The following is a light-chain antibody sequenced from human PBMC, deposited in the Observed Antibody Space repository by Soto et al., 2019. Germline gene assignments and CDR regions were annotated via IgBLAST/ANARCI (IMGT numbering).Light chain of an antibody. CDR1: QSVSSSF. CDR2: GAS. V-gene: IGKV3-20*01. CDR3: QQYDSSPWT. Sequence: EIVLTQSPGTLSLSPGETATLSCRASQSVSSSFLAWYQQKPGQAPRRLIYGASSRATAIPEGFSGSGSGTDFTLTISRLEPVDFAVYYCQQYDSSPWTFGQGTKVEIK. J-gene: IGKJ1*01.